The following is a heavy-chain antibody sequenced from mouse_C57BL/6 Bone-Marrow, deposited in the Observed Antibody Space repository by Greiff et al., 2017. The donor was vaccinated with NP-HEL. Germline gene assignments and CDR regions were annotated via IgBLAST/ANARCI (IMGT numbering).Heavy chain of an antibody. CDR3: ARKGITTVVPYAMDY. V-gene: IGHV8-12*01. CDR2: IYWDDDK. Sequence: QVTLKECGPGILQSSQTLSLTCSFSGFSLSTSGMGVSWIRQPSGKGLEWLAHIYWDDDKRYNPSLKSRLTISKDTSRNQVFLKITSVDTADTATYYCARKGITTVVPYAMDYWGQGTSVTVSS. J-gene: IGHJ4*01. CDR1: GFSLSTSGMG. D-gene: IGHD1-1*01.